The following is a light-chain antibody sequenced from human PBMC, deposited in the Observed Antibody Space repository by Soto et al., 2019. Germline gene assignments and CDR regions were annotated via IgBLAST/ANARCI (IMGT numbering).Light chain of an antibody. CDR2: EVS. Sequence: QSALTQPPSASGSPGQSVTISCAGTSSDVGGYNYVSWYQQYPGKAPKLMVYEVSKRPSGVPDRFSGSKFGNTASLTVSGLQTEDKADYYCSSYAGSNNFVFGTGTKLTVL. CDR1: SSDVGGYNY. J-gene: IGLJ1*01. V-gene: IGLV2-8*01. CDR3: SSYAGSNNFV.